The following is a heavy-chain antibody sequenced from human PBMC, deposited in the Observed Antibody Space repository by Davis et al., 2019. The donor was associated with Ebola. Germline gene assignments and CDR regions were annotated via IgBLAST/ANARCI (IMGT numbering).Heavy chain of an antibody. Sequence: AASVKVSCKASGYTFTTYSISWVRQAPGQGLEWMGWISAISDKTNYAQRYQGRVTMTTDTSKSTAYMELRSLGYDDTAVYYCVRGPVVVSAAFVYPRYNFNGMDVWGQGTTVAVSS. D-gene: IGHD2-15*01. CDR3: VRGPVVVSAAFVYPRYNFNGMDV. CDR2: ISAISDKT. CDR1: GYTFTTYS. V-gene: IGHV1-18*04. J-gene: IGHJ6*02.